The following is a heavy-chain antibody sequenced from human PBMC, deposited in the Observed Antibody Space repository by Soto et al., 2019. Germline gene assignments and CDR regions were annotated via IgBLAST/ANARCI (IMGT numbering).Heavy chain of an antibody. D-gene: IGHD2-8*01. CDR1: GTSISSYY. V-gene: IGHV4-59*01. J-gene: IGHJ4*02. CDR2: IHYSGTT. Sequence: VQLQESGPGLVKPSETLSPTCTVSGTSISSYYWSWIRQPPGKGLEWIANIHYSGTTNYNPSLASRVTLSVDTSKNQFSLKMTSVTAADRAMYFCARYNSYAIDYWGRGTLGHRLL. CDR3: ARYNSYAIDY.